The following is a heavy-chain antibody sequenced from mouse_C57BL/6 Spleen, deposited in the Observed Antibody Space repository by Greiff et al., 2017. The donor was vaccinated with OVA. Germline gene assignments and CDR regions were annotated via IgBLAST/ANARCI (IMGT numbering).Heavy chain of an antibody. CDR1: GYTFTSYT. D-gene: IGHD2-10*02. CDR3: ARFGMVSYYFEY. V-gene: IGHV1-4*01. J-gene: IGHJ2*01. CDR2: INPSSGYT. Sequence: VQLKESGAELARPGASVKMSCKASGYTFTSYTMHWVKQRPGQGLEWIGYINPSSGYTKYNQKFKDKATLTADKSSSTAYMQLSSLTSEDSAVYYCARFGMVSYYFEYWGQGTTLTVSS.